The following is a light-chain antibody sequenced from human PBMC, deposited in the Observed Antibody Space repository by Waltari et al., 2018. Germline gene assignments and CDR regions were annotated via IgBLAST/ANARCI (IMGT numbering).Light chain of an antibody. J-gene: IGLJ2*01. Sequence: QSVLTQPPSVSGAPVQRVTIPCPGCSSNTGAGKDVHCSPQLPGTAPKLLIYGNSNRPSGVPDRFSGSKSGTSASLAITGLQAEDEADYYCQSYDSSLSGSVVFGGGTKLTVL. CDR3: QSYDSSLSGSVV. V-gene: IGLV1-40*01. CDR1: SSNTGAGKD. CDR2: GNS.